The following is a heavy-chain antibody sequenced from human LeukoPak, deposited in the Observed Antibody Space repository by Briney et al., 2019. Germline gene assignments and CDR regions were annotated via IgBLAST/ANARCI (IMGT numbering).Heavy chain of an antibody. D-gene: IGHD5-18*01. CDR3: AREGSAMVTN. CDR2: IKSDGST. J-gene: IGHJ4*02. Sequence: GGSLRLSCAASGFTFSSYWMHWVRQIPGKGLVWVSRIKSDGSTIYADSVKGRFTISRDNAKNSLYLQMNSLRAEDTAVYYCAREGSAMVTNWGQGTLVTVSS. CDR1: GFTFSSYW. V-gene: IGHV3-74*01.